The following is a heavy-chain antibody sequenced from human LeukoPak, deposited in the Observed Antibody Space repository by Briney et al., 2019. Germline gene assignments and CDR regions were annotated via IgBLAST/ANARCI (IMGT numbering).Heavy chain of an antibody. Sequence: GGSLRLSCAASGFTFNSYWMTWVRQAPGKGLEWVANIKQDGSEKLYVDSVKGRFAISRDNAKNSLYLEMNSLRAEDTAMYHCVRDSDTYGDHTTRRFDSWGQGTRVTVSS. J-gene: IGHJ4*02. V-gene: IGHV3-7*01. CDR2: IKQDGSEK. D-gene: IGHD4-17*01. CDR3: VRDSDTYGDHTTRRFDS. CDR1: GFTFNSYW.